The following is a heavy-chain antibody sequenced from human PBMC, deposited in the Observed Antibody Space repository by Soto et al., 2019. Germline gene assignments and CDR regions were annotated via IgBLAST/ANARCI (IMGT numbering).Heavy chain of an antibody. CDR3: AIHYLDSSWSPGGY. V-gene: IGHV4-4*02. CDR1: GGSISSDHW. D-gene: IGHD6-13*01. J-gene: IGHJ4*02. CDR2: IDRGGST. Sequence: QVHLLESGPGLVKPSGTLSLTCAVSGGSISSDHWWTWVRQPPGKGRGWSGEIDRGGSTNYNPSLKSRVIISLDTSKDPFSLKMASVTAADTAVYYCAIHYLDSSWSPGGYWGQGTLVTVSS.